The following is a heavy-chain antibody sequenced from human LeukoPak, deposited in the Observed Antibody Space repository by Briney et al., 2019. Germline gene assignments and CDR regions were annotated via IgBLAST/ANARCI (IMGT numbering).Heavy chain of an antibody. CDR2: IYGSSRT. Sequence: GGSLRLSCAGSGFIVSSNYMSWVRQAAGKGLEWVSVIYGSSRTYYADSVKGRFTISRDNSKNTLYLQMNSLRAEDTAVYCCASPMESVDYWGQGTLVTVSS. CDR3: ASPMESVDY. J-gene: IGHJ4*02. V-gene: IGHV3-66*01. CDR1: GFIVSSNY. D-gene: IGHD3-10*01.